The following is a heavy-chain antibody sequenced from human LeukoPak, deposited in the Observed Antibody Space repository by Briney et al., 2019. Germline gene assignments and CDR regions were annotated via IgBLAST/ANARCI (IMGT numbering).Heavy chain of an antibody. Sequence: SETLSLTCTVSGGSISSYYWGWIRQPPGKGLEWIGSIYYSGSTYYNPSLKSRVTISVDTSKNQFSLKLSSVTAADTAVYYCARADSSGYYHLDYWGQGTLVTVSS. CDR1: GGSISSYY. CDR3: ARADSSGYYHLDY. CDR2: IYYSGST. J-gene: IGHJ4*02. V-gene: IGHV4-39*07. D-gene: IGHD3-22*01.